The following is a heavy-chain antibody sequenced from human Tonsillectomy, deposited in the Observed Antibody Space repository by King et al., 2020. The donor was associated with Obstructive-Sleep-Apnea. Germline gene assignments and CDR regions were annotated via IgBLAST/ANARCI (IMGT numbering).Heavy chain of an antibody. CDR1: GFTFSTYG. J-gene: IGHJ4*02. D-gene: IGHD6-13*01. Sequence: VQLVESGGGVVQPGRSLRLSCAASGFTFSTYGMHWVRQAPGKGLEWVAVIWYDGSNKYYADSGKGRFTISRDNSKNTLYLQMNSLRAEDTALYYCSRGEHSSSWHRDFDYWGQGTLVTVSS. CDR2: IWYDGSNK. CDR3: SRGEHSSSWHRDFDY. V-gene: IGHV3-33*01.